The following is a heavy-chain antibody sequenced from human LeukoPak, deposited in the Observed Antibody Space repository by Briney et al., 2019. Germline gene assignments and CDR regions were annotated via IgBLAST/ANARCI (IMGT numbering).Heavy chain of an antibody. CDR1: GGSISSYC. D-gene: IGHD4-17*01. V-gene: IGHV4-59*01. J-gene: IGHJ4*02. CDR3: AIVQHDYGDYGPRYYFDY. Sequence: SETLSLTCTVSGGSISSYCWSWIRQPPGKGLEWIGYIYYSGSTNYNPSLKSRVTISVDTSKNQFSLKLGSVTAADTAVYYCAIVQHDYGDYGPRYYFDYWGQGTLVTVSS. CDR2: IYYSGST.